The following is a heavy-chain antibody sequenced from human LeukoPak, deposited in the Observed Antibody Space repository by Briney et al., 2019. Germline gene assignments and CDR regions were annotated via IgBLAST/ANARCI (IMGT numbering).Heavy chain of an antibody. D-gene: IGHD6-19*01. V-gene: IGHV1-69*05. Sequence: SVKVSCKASGGTFSSYAISWVRQAPGQGLEWMGGIIPIFGTASYAQKFQGRVTITTDESTSTAYMELSSLRSEDTAVYYCARGRSSGWGYYYYMDVWGKGTTVTVSS. CDR2: IIPIFGTA. CDR3: ARGRSSGWGYYYYMDV. CDR1: GGTFSSYA. J-gene: IGHJ6*03.